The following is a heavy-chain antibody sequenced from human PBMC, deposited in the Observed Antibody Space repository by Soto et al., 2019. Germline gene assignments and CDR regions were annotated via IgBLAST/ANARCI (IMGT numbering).Heavy chain of an antibody. J-gene: IGHJ4*02. D-gene: IGHD1-26*01. CDR1: GGPINSYY. V-gene: IGHV4-59*01. CDR3: ARNGDRVIVGAN. CDR2: IHYTGST. Sequence: SATLSLTCNVSGGPINSYYWSWVRQHPGKGLEWLGYIHYTGSTTYSPSLKSRLSISLDTSKNRLSLSLTSVTAADTAVYYCARNGDRVIVGANWGPGILVT.